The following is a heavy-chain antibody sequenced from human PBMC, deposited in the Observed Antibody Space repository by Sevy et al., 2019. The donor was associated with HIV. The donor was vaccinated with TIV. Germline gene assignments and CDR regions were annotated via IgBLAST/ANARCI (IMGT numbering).Heavy chain of an antibody. J-gene: IGHJ6*02. CDR2: IKQDGSEK. V-gene: IGHV3-7*01. CDR3: ARVGEVYDFWSGYPPSYGMDV. D-gene: IGHD3-3*01. Sequence: GSLRLSCAASGFTFSSYWMSWVRQAPGKGLEWVANIKQDGSEKYYVDSVKGRFTISRDNAKNSLYLQMNSLRAEDTAVYYCARVGEVYDFWSGYPPSYGMDVWGQGTTVTVSS. CDR1: GFTFSSYW.